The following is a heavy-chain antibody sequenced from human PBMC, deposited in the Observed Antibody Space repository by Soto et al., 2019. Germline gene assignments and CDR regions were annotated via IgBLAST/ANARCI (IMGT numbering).Heavy chain of an antibody. CDR2: IWYHGRSQ. V-gene: IGHV3-33*01. J-gene: IGHJ6*02. D-gene: IGHD3-10*01. Sequence: GGSLRLSCAATGFNFSSYGMHWVRQAPGKGLEWVAVIWYHGRSQFYADSVQGRFTISRDNSKNTLYLHMNSLRAEDTAVYYCARWGRDMDVWGQGTTVTVSS. CDR1: GFNFSSYG. CDR3: ARWGRDMDV.